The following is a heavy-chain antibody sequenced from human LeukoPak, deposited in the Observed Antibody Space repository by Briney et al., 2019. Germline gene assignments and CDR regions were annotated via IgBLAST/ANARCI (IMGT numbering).Heavy chain of an antibody. CDR1: GFTFSSYG. CDR3: AREATYCGGDCYPSFDY. CDR2: ISGSGGST. D-gene: IGHD2-21*02. Sequence: GGSLRLSCVASGFTFSSYGMSWVRQAPGKGLEWVSAISGSGGSTYYADSVKGRFTISRDNAKNSLYLQMNSLRAEDTAVYYCAREATYCGGDCYPSFDYWGQGTLVTVSS. J-gene: IGHJ4*02. V-gene: IGHV3-23*01.